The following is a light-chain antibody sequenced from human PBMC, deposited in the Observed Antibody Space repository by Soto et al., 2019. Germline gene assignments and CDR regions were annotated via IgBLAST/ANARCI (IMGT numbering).Light chain of an antibody. CDR1: NIGRKS. V-gene: IGLV3-21*02. CDR2: DDS. J-gene: IGLJ1*01. CDR3: HVWDSSSDHYT. Sequence: SYELTQPPSVSVAPGQTARISCGGNNIGRKSVHWYRQKPGRAPVVVVYDDSDRPSGIPERFSGANSGDTATLTISRVEAGDEADYYCHVWDSSSDHYTFGTATKV.